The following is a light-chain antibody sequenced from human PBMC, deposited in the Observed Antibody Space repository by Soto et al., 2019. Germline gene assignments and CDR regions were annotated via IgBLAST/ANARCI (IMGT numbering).Light chain of an antibody. J-gene: IGLJ2*01. CDR1: SSNIGSNT. V-gene: IGLV1-44*01. CDR3: ATWDGSLNAVV. CDR2: SNN. Sequence: QSVLTQPPSASGTPGQRVTISCSGSSSNIGSNTANWYQQLPGTAPKVLIYSNNQRPSGVPDRFSGSKSGTSASLAIRGVQSEDEADYYCATWDGSLNAVVFGGGTQLTVL.